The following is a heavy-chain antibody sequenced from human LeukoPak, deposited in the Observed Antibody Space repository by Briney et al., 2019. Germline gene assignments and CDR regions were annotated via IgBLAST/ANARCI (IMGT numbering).Heavy chain of an antibody. CDR2: VSTGGSTT. Sequence: GGSLSPSCVASGFQFNRYAIHWVRQAPGKGLEWVSLVSTGGSTTYYADSVRGRFNVSRDNAKDTVFLQLNSLRAEDTAIYYCAKEGVISETFDCWGQGVLVTVSS. CDR3: AKEGVISETFDC. CDR1: GFQFNRYA. D-gene: IGHD2-21*01. J-gene: IGHJ4*02. V-gene: IGHV3-23*01.